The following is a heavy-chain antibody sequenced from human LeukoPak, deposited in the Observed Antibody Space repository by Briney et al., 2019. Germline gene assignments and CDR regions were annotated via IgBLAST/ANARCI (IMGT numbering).Heavy chain of an antibody. V-gene: IGHV3-7*01. CDR3: ASSGDEYYFDY. J-gene: IGHJ4*02. CDR2: IKQDGSEK. Sequence: GGSLRLSCAASGFTFSSYWMSWVRQAPGKGLEWVANIKQDGSEKYYVDSVKGRFTISRDNAKNSLYLQMNSLRAEDTAVYYCASSGDEYYFDYWGQGTLVTVSS. D-gene: IGHD3-10*01. CDR1: GFTFSSYW.